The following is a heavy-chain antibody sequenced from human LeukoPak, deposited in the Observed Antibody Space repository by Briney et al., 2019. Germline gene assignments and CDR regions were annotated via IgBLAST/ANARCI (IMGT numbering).Heavy chain of an antibody. J-gene: IGHJ4*02. CDR3: ARLFPLDIIPANGESDY. V-gene: IGHV4-34*01. CDR2: INHSGST. Sequence: SETLTLTCAVYGGSFSGYYWRWIRQPPGKGLEWIGEINHSGSTNSNPSLKSRVTISVDTSKNQFSLKLSSLTAAAAAVYYCARLFPLDIIPANGESDYWGQGTLVTVSS. D-gene: IGHD2-2*01. CDR1: GGSFSGYY.